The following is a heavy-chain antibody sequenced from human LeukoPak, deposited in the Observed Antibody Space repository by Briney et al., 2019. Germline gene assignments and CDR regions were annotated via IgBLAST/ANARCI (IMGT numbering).Heavy chain of an antibody. V-gene: IGHV3-30*02. J-gene: IGHJ4*02. CDR3: AKMAAFDY. D-gene: IGHD5-24*01. CDR2: IRSDGSIK. Sequence: GGSLRLSCAASGFTFSAYGMHWVRQAPGKGLEWVSFIRSDGSIKYYADSVKGRFTISRDNSKNTLYLQMNSLRAEDTAIYYCAKMAAFDYWGQGTLVTVSS. CDR1: GFTFSAYG.